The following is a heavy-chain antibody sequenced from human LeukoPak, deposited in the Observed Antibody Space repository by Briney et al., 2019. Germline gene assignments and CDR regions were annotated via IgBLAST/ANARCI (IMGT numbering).Heavy chain of an antibody. J-gene: IGHJ4*02. Sequence: GGSLRLSCGAPGFTFSTYWMNWVRQAPGKGLVWVSRVNNDGSSTSYADSVKGRFTISRDNTKNTLYLQMNSLRAEDTAVYYCARDLNDLLQNYRSTWYPADYWGQGTLVTVSS. V-gene: IGHV3-74*01. CDR1: GFTFSTYW. CDR3: ARDLNDLLQNYRSTWYPADY. D-gene: IGHD6-13*01. CDR2: VNNDGSST.